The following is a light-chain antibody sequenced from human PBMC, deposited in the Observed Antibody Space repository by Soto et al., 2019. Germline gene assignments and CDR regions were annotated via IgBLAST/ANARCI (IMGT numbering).Light chain of an antibody. CDR3: QSYDSSLSAL. J-gene: IGLJ2*01. Sequence: QSVLTQPPSVSGAPGQRVTISCTGSSSNIGAGYDVHWYQQLPGTAPKLLIYGNSNRPSVVPDRFSGSKSGTSASLAITGLQAEDEADYYCQSYDSSLSALFGGGTKRTVL. CDR1: SSNIGAGYD. V-gene: IGLV1-40*01. CDR2: GNS.